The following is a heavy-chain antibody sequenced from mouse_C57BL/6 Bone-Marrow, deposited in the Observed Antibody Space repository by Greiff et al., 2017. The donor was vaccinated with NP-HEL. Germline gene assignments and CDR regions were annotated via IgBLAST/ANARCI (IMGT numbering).Heavy chain of an antibody. CDR3: ARSTTVVANWYFDV. CDR2: IYPRDGST. Sequence: QVQLQQSGPELVKPGASVKLSCKASGYTFTSYDINWVNQRPGQGLEWIGWIYPRDGSTYYNEKFKGTATLTVDTSSSTAYMELHSLTSEDSAVYFCARSTTVVANWYFDVWGTGTTVTVSS. J-gene: IGHJ1*03. V-gene: IGHV1-85*01. D-gene: IGHD1-1*01. CDR1: GYTFTSYD.